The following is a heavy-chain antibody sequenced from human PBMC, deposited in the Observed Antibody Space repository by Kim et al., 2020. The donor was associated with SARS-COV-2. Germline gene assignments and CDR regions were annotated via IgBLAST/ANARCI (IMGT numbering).Heavy chain of an antibody. CDR3: ARVLTSGRSYFYY. V-gene: IGHV3-21*04. J-gene: IGHJ4*02. D-gene: IGHD6-19*01. CDR1: GFTFSSYS. Sequence: GGSLRLSCAASGFTFSSYSMTWVRQAPGKGLEWISSISSSSSYIYYADSVKGRFTISRDNARASLYLQMNSLRAEDTAVYYCARVLTSGRSYFYYWGQGTLGTVSS. CDR2: ISSSSSYI.